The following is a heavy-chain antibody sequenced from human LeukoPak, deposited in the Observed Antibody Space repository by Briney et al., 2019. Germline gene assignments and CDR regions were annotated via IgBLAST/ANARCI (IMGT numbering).Heavy chain of an antibody. V-gene: IGHV3-7*03. CDR2: IKQDGSEK. J-gene: IGHJ4*02. Sequence: GGSLRLSCAASGFTFSTYWMSWVRQAPGKGLEWVGNIKQDGSEKYYVDSVKGRFTISRDNAKNSLYLQMNSLRAEDTALYYCAKAFFDDSSGYWDDWGQGTLVTVSS. D-gene: IGHD3-22*01. CDR3: AKAFFDDSSGYWDD. CDR1: GFTFSTYW.